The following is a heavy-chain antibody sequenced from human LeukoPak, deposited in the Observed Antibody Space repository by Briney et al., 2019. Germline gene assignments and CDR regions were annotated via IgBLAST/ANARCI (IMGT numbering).Heavy chain of an antibody. Sequence: PGGSLRLSCAASGFTFSSYSMNWVRQAPGKGLEWVSYISSSSSTIYYADSVKGRFTISRDNAKNSLYLQMNSLRAEDTAVYYCARRGGGSTSWNWFDPWGQGTLVTVSS. CDR3: ARRGGGSTSWNWFDP. V-gene: IGHV3-48*01. J-gene: IGHJ5*02. CDR1: GFTFSSYS. D-gene: IGHD2-2*01. CDR2: ISSSSSTI.